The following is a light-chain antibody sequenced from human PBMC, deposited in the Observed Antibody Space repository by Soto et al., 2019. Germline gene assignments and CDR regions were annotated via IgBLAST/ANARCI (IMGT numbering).Light chain of an antibody. V-gene: IGLV2-14*03. Sequence: QSALTQPASVSGSPGQSITISCTGTSSDVGGYNYVSWYQHHPGKAPKLMIYDVSVRPSGVSNRFSGSKSGNTASLTISGLQAEDEAAYYCSSYSIGSTLYVFGTGTKLTVL. CDR1: SSDVGGYNY. CDR2: DVS. J-gene: IGLJ1*01. CDR3: SSYSIGSTLYV.